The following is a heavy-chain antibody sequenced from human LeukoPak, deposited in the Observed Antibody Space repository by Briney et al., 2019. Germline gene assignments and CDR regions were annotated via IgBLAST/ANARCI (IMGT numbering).Heavy chain of an antibody. Sequence: KASETLSLTCTVSGGSISSYYWSWIRQPPGKGLEWIGYIYYSGSTNYNPSLKSRITISVDTSKNQFSLKLSSVTAADTAVYYCARGLHMVRGVMGWFDPWGQGTLVTVSS. J-gene: IGHJ5*02. CDR3: ARGLHMVRGVMGWFDP. V-gene: IGHV4-59*01. CDR1: GGSISSYY. CDR2: IYYSGST. D-gene: IGHD3-10*01.